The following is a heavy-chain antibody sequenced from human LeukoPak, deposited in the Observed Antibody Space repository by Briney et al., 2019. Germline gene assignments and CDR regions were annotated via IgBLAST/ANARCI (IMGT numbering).Heavy chain of an antibody. CDR2: IKSKTDGGTT. V-gene: IGHV3-15*01. J-gene: IGHJ4*02. D-gene: IGHD6-19*01. CDR1: GFTFSSYA. Sequence: PGGSLRLSCAASGFTFSSYAMHWVRQAPGKGLEWVGRIKSKTDGGTTDYAAPVKGRFTISRDDSKNTLYLQMNSLKTEDTAVYYCTTEFRIAVAWREYYFDYWGQGTLVTVSS. CDR3: TTEFRIAVAWREYYFDY.